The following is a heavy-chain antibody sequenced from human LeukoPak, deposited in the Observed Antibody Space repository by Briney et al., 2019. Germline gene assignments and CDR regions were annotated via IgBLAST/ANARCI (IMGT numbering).Heavy chain of an antibody. J-gene: IGHJ4*02. Sequence: SETLSLTCTVSGGSISSSSYYWGWIRQPPGKGLEWIGNIYDSGSTYYNASLQSRVTISIDTSKNQFSLRLSSVTAADTAMYYCAKSGGYGLIDYWGQGTLVTVSS. CDR2: IYDSGST. V-gene: IGHV4-39*01. CDR3: AKSGGYGLIDY. D-gene: IGHD1-26*01. CDR1: GGSISSSSYY.